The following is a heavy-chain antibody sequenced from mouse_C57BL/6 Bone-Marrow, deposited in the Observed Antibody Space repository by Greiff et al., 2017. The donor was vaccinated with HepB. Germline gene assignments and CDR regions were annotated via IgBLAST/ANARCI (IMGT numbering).Heavy chain of an antibody. D-gene: IGHD2-1*01. CDR3: ARRGNYVGFDY. Sequence: EVQVVEPGGGLVQPGGSLKLSCAASGFTFSDYGMAWVRQAPRKGPEWVAFISNLAYSIYYADTVTGRFTISRENAKNTLYLEMSSLRSEDTAMYYCARRGNYVGFDYWGQGTTLTVSS. J-gene: IGHJ2*01. V-gene: IGHV5-15*01. CDR2: ISNLAYSI. CDR1: GFTFSDYG.